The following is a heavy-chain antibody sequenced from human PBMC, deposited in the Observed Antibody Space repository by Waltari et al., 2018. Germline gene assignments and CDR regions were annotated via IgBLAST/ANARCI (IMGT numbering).Heavy chain of an antibody. CDR1: GGTFSSYA. Sequence: QVQLVQSGAEVKKPGSSVKVSCKASGGTFSSYAISWVRQAPGQGLEWMGGINPYSGGTAYAQKFQGRVTLTRDTSISTAYMELNRLISDDSAMYYCATAPDAFQIINWGQGTLVTVSS. CDR2: INPYSGGT. CDR3: ATAPDAFQIIN. D-gene: IGHD2-2*01. V-gene: IGHV1-2*02. J-gene: IGHJ4*02.